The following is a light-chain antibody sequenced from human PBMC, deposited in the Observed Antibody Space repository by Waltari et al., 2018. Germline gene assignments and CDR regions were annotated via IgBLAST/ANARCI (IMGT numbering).Light chain of an antibody. CDR2: KAS. Sequence: DIQMTQSPSTLSASVGDRVTITCRASQNINTWLAWYQQKPGKAPKLLIYKASSLKSGVPSRFSGSGSGTEFTLMISSLQPDDFATYFCQQYNTYSWTFGQGTKVDLK. J-gene: IGKJ1*01. V-gene: IGKV1-5*03. CDR1: QNINTW. CDR3: QQYNTYSWT.